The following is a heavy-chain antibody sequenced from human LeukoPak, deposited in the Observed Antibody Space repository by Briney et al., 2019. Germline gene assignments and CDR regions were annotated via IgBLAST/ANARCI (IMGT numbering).Heavy chain of an antibody. V-gene: IGHV2-5*01. CDR3: AHSEPYGSGSYYNTRRFYFDY. CDR1: GFSLSTSGVG. Sequence: SGPTLVNPTQTLTLTCTFSGFSLSTSGVGVGWIRQPPGKALEWLALIYWNDDKRYSPSLKSRLTITKDTSKNQVVLTMTNMDPVDTATYYCAHSEPYGSGSYYNTRRFYFDYWGQGTLVTVSS. J-gene: IGHJ4*02. CDR2: IYWNDDK. D-gene: IGHD3-10*01.